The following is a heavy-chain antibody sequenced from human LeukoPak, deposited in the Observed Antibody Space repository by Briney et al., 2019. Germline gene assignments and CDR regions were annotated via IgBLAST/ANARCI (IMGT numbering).Heavy chain of an antibody. CDR1: GFTFSSYE. J-gene: IGHJ6*03. CDR2: ISSSGSTI. V-gene: IGHV3-48*03. Sequence: GGSLRLSCAASGFTFSSYEMNWVRQAPGKGLEWVSYISSSGSTIYYADSVKGRFTISRDNAKNSLYLQMNSVRAEDTAVYYCARDRVAVAGTISYYYYYYMDVWGKGTTVTVSS. D-gene: IGHD6-19*01. CDR3: ARDRVAVAGTISYYYYYYMDV.